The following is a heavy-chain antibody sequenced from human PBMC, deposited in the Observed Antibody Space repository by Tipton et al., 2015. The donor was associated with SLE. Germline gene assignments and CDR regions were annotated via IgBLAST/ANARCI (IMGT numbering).Heavy chain of an antibody. V-gene: IGHV4-34*01. CDR1: GGSFSGYY. CDR2: INHSGST. CDR3: ARGQGPGSGSFPFDY. Sequence: LSLTCAVYGGSFSGYYWSWIRQPPGKGLEWIGEINHSGSTNYNPSLKSRVTISVDTSKNQFSLKLSSVTAADTAVYYCARGQGPGSGSFPFDYWGQGTLVTVSS. D-gene: IGHD3-10*01. J-gene: IGHJ4*02.